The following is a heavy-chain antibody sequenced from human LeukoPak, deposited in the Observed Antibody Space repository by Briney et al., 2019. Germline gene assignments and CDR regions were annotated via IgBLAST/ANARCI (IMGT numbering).Heavy chain of an antibody. CDR2: IWYDGSNK. CDR3: ARAPYCGGDCYEPGIDY. CDR1: GFTFSSYG. D-gene: IGHD2-21*02. V-gene: IGHV3-33*01. Sequence: QPGGSLRLSCAASGFTFSSYGMHWVRQAPGKGLEWVAVIWYDGSNKYYADSVKGRFTISRDNSKNTLYLQMNSLRAEDTAVYYCARAPYCGGDCYEPGIDYWGQGTLVTVSS. J-gene: IGHJ4*02.